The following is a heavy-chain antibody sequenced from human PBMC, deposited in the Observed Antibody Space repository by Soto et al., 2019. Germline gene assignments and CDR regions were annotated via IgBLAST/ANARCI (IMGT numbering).Heavy chain of an antibody. CDR3: ARGRLTMVTTSGGGLLDV. CDR2: IWDDGSNK. Sequence: QVQLVESGGGVVQPGRSLRLSCAASGFTFSSYGMHWVRQAPGKGLEWVSVIWDDGSNKYYADSVKGRFTISRDNSKNTLYLQMNSLRAEDTAVYYCARGRLTMVTTSGGGLLDVWGQGTTVTVSS. D-gene: IGHD3-10*01. V-gene: IGHV3-33*01. J-gene: IGHJ6*02. CDR1: GFTFSSYG.